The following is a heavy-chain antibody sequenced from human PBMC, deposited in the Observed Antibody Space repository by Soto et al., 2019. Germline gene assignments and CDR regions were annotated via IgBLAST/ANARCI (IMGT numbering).Heavy chain of an antibody. Sequence: EVQLLESGGGLVQPGESLRLSCAASGFTFSSYAMSWVRQAPGKGLEWVSVISGSDDSTYYADSVKGRFTISRDNSESTLYLQMNSVSAEDTYVYYCATRRSSATFDYWRELALVTVSS. CDR3: ATRRSSATFDY. CDR2: ISGSDDST. CDR1: GFTFSSYA. V-gene: IGHV3-23*01. D-gene: IGHD6-6*01. J-gene: IGHJ4*02.